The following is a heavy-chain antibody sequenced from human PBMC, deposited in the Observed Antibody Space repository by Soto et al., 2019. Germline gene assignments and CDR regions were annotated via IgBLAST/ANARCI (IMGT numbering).Heavy chain of an antibody. J-gene: IGHJ4*02. Sequence: EVQLVESGGGLIQPGGSLRLSCAASGFIVSNNYMSWVRQAPGKGLEWVSIIYSAGGTYYADAVKGRFTISRDSSKNTLYLQRNSLRAEDTAVYFCAREDYFDASEDWGQGTLVTVSS. CDR2: IYSAGGT. CDR3: AREDYFDASED. D-gene: IGHD3-22*01. V-gene: IGHV3-53*01. CDR1: GFIVSNNY.